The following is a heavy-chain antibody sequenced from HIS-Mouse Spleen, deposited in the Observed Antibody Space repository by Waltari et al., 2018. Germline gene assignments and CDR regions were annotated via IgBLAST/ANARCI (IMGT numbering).Heavy chain of an antibody. V-gene: IGHV4-31*03. D-gene: IGHD3-3*01. CDR3: ARDGGGSGYYVGGWFDP. Sequence: QVQLQESGPGLVKPSQTLSLTCTVSGGSISSGGYYWSWIRQHTGKGLEWIGYIYYSGSTYYNPSLKSRVTISVDTSKNQFSLKLSSVTAADTAVYYCARDGGGSGYYVGGWFDPWGQGTLVTVSS. CDR1: GGSISSGGYY. CDR2: IYYSGST. J-gene: IGHJ5*02.